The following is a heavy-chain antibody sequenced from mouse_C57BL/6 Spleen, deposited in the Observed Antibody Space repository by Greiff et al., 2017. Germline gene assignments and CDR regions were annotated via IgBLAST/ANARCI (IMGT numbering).Heavy chain of an antibody. CDR2: FHPSDSDT. CDR3: AIPAVVEDWYFDV. Sequence: QVQLQQSGAELVKPGASVKVSCKASGYTFTSYWMHWVKQRPGQGLEWIGRFHPSDSDTNYNQKFKGKATLTVDKSSSTAYMQLSSLTSEDSAVYYCAIPAVVEDWYFDVWGTGTTVTVSS. CDR1: GYTFTSYW. J-gene: IGHJ1*03. V-gene: IGHV1-74*01. D-gene: IGHD1-1*01.